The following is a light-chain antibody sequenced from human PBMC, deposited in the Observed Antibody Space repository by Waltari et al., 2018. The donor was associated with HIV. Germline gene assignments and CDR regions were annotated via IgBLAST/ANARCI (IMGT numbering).Light chain of an antibody. CDR2: GAS. CDR1: QSVSSSY. Sequence: ELVLTQSPVPLSLSPGERATLHCRASQSVSSSYLAWYQQKPGQAPRLLIYGASSRATGIPDRFSGSGSGTDFTLTISRLEPEDFAVYYCQQYGSSLFTFGPGTKVDIK. V-gene: IGKV3-20*01. CDR3: QQYGSSLFT. J-gene: IGKJ3*01.